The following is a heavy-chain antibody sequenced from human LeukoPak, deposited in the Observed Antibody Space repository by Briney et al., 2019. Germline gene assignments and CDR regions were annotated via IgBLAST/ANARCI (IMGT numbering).Heavy chain of an antibody. Sequence: ASVKVSCQASGYTFTSYAMNWVRPAPGQGLEWMGWINTNTGNPTYAQGFTGGFVFSLDTSVSTAYLQISSLKAEDTTVYYWARDRPPKYYYDSRGLPDYWGQGTLVTVSS. CDR1: GYTFTSYA. CDR2: INTNTGNP. J-gene: IGHJ4*02. D-gene: IGHD3-22*01. V-gene: IGHV7-4-1*02. CDR3: ARDRPPKYYYDSRGLPDY.